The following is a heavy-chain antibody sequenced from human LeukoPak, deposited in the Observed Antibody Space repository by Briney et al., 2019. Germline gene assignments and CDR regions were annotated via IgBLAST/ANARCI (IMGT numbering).Heavy chain of an antibody. V-gene: IGHV3-23*01. Sequence: GGSLRLSCAASGFNFRLFAMHWVRQAPGKGLEWVSGIGGSAASTFYADSVKGRFTISRDNSENTLYLEMNSLTVEDTAIYYCVRDRGRYVGIGNNWFDPWGQGTLVTVSS. CDR2: IGGSAAST. J-gene: IGHJ5*02. D-gene: IGHD3-16*01. CDR1: GFNFRLFA. CDR3: VRDRGRYVGIGNNWFDP.